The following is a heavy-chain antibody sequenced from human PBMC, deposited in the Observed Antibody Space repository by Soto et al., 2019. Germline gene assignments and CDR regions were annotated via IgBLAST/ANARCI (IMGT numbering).Heavy chain of an antibody. Sequence: QVQLVESGGGVILPGGSVRLSCAASEFTFSSYAMHWVRQAPGAGPEWVAATSSDGTDNVYADSVSGRFTISRDNSKNTLYLQMNSLRSEDAAVYYCARTYECAKSDCYRAFDIWGQGTMVTVSS. CDR3: ARTYECAKSDCYRAFDI. D-gene: IGHD2-21*02. J-gene: IGHJ3*02. CDR1: EFTFSSYA. CDR2: TSSDGTDN. V-gene: IGHV3-30*04.